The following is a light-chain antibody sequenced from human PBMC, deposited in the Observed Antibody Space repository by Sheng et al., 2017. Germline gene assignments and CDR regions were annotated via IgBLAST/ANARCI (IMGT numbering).Light chain of an antibody. CDR1: SSNIGNNY. V-gene: IGLV1-51*01. Sequence: QSVLTQPPSASAAPGQRVTISCSGTSSNIGNNYVSWYQQLPGSAPKLLIYDNNKRPSGIPDRFSGSKSGTSATLGVTGLQTGDEADYYCATWDGALSAVVFGGGTKLTVL. J-gene: IGLJ2*01. CDR2: DNN. CDR3: ATWDGALSAVV.